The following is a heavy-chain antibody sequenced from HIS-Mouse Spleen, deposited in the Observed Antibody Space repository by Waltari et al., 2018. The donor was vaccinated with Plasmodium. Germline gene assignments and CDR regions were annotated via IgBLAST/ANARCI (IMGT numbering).Heavy chain of an antibody. Sequence: EVQLVETGGGLIQPGGSLRLSCAASGFPVSGNYLSWVRQAPGKGLEWVSVIYSGGSTYYADSVKGRFTISRDNSKNTLYLQMNSLRAEDTAVYYCAWCSSGWYYFDYWGQGTLVTVSS. CDR3: AWCSSGWYYFDY. V-gene: IGHV3-53*02. CDR1: GFPVSGNY. D-gene: IGHD6-19*01. CDR2: IYSGGST. J-gene: IGHJ4*02.